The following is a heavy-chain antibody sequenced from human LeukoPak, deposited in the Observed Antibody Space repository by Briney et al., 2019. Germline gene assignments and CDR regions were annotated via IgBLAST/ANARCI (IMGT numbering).Heavy chain of an antibody. J-gene: IGHJ4*02. Sequence: PGRSLRLSCAASGFTFSSYAMPWVRQAPGKGLEWVAVISYDGSNKYYADSVKGRFTISRDNSKNTLYLQMNSLRAEDTAVYYCARPPYSPYSPSFDYWGQGTLVTVSS. D-gene: IGHD1-26*01. CDR3: ARPPYSPYSPSFDY. V-gene: IGHV3-30-3*01. CDR2: ISYDGSNK. CDR1: GFTFSSYA.